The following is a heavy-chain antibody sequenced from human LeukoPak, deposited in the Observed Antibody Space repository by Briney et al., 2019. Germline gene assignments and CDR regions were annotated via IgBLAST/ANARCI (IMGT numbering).Heavy chain of an antibody. V-gene: IGHV4-39*01. CDR3: ARRVPMISPFDP. Sequence: WIGSIYYSGSTYYNPSLRSRVTISVDTSKNQFSLKLSFVTAADTAVYYCARRVPMISPFDPWGQGTLVTVSA. D-gene: IGHD3-22*01. J-gene: IGHJ5*02. CDR2: IYYSGST.